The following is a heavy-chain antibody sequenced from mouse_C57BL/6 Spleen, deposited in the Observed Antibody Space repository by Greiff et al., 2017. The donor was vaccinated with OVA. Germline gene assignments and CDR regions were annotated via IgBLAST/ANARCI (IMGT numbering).Heavy chain of an antibody. CDR3: AREEGYYAMDY. V-gene: IGHV1-63*01. J-gene: IGHJ4*01. CDR2: IYPGGGYT. CDR1: GYTFTNYW. Sequence: QVQLQQSGAELVRPGTSVKMSCKASGYTFTNYWIGWAKQRPGHGLEWIGDIYPGGGYTNYNEKFKGKATLTADKSSSTAYMQFSSLTSEDSAIDYCAREEGYYAMDYWGQGTSVTVSS.